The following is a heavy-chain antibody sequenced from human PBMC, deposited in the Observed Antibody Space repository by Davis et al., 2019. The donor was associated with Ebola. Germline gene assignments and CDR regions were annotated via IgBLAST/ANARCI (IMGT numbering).Heavy chain of an antibody. J-gene: IGHJ6*02. V-gene: IGHV3-21*04. CDR3: TTTVTLSNSAPLMDV. Sequence: PGGSLRLSCAASGFTFSSYSMNWVRQAPGKGLEWVSSISSSSSYIYYADSVKGRFTISRDNAKNSLYLQMNSLKTEDTAVYYCTTTVTLSNSAPLMDVWGQGTTVTVSS. CDR1: GFTFSSYS. D-gene: IGHD4-11*01. CDR2: ISSSSSYI.